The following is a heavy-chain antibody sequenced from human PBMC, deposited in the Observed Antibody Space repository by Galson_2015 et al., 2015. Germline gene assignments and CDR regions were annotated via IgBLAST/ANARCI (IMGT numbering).Heavy chain of an antibody. Sequence: SLRLSCAASEFTFTNYWMNWVRQAPGKGLEWLANIKTDGSDRYYVDSVKGRFTISRDNAKNSLYLQMNSLRAEDTAVYYCARDFIAAGGLDVWGQGTTVTVS. V-gene: IGHV3-7*03. CDR3: ARDFIAAGGLDV. CDR1: EFTFTNYW. D-gene: IGHD3-16*02. J-gene: IGHJ6*02. CDR2: IKTDGSDR.